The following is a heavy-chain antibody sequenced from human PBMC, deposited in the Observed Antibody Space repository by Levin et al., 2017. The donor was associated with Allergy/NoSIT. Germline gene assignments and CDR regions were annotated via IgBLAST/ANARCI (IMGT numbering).Heavy chain of an antibody. D-gene: IGHD5-18*01. CDR3: TRDHHVDTAMDVMNDY. CDR1: GFTFGDYA. V-gene: IGHV3-49*03. Sequence: PGGSLRLSCTASGFTFGDYAMSWFRQAPGKGLEWVGFIRSKAYGGTTEYAASVKGRFTISRDDSKSIAYLQMNSLKTEDTAVYYCTRDHHVDTAMDVMNDYWGQGTLVTVSS. J-gene: IGHJ4*02. CDR2: IRSKAYGGTT.